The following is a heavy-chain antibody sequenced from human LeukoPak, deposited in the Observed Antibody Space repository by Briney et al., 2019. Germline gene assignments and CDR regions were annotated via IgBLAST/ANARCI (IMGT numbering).Heavy chain of an antibody. D-gene: IGHD1-1*01. Sequence: GGSLRLSCAGSGFTFSSYAMHWVRQAPGKGLEWVAVISYDGGNKYYADSVKGRFTISRDNAKNSLYLQMNSLRAEDTAVYYCARCLYKSDFDYWGQGTLVTVSS. CDR3: ARCLYKSDFDY. CDR1: GFTFSSYA. V-gene: IGHV3-30*04. CDR2: ISYDGGNK. J-gene: IGHJ4*02.